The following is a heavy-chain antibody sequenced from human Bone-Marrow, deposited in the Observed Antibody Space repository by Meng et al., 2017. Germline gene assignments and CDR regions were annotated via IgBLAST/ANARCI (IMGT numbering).Heavy chain of an antibody. CDR3: ARRYCSGGSCYGPPFDY. CDR2: ISWNSGSI. J-gene: IGHJ4*02. V-gene: IGHV3-9*01. Sequence: LSLTCAASGFTFDDYAMHWVRQAPGKGLEWVSGISWNSGSIGYADSVKGRFTISRDNAKNSLYLQMNSLRAEDTAVYYCARRYCSGGSCYGPPFDYWGQGTLVTVSS. CDR1: GFTFDDYA. D-gene: IGHD2-15*01.